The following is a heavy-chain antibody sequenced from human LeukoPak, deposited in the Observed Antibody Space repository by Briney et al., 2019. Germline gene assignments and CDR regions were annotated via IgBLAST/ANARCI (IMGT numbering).Heavy chain of an antibody. V-gene: IGHV4-31*03. Sequence: SETLSLTCTVSGGSISSSSYYWSWIRQHPGKGLEWIGYIFHSGSTYYNPSLRSRVIISVDTSKNQFSLKLNSVTAADSAVHYCARGYSSSPGAFDIWGQGTMVTVSS. CDR3: ARGYSSSPGAFDI. D-gene: IGHD6-13*01. CDR1: GGSISSSSYY. CDR2: IFHSGST. J-gene: IGHJ3*02.